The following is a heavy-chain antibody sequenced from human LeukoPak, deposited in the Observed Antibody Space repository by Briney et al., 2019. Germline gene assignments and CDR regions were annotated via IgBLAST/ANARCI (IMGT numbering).Heavy chain of an antibody. J-gene: IGHJ4*02. CDR3: ARDPAAWDY. CDR2: INTDGSEE. CDR1: GFIFSNFW. D-gene: IGHD6-13*01. V-gene: IGHV3-7*01. Sequence: GGSLRLSCAASGFIFSNFWMSWVRQAPGRGLEWVANINTDGSEEYYVDSVKGRFIISRDNARNSLYLQMNSLRAEDTAVYYCARDPAAWDYWGQGALVTVAS.